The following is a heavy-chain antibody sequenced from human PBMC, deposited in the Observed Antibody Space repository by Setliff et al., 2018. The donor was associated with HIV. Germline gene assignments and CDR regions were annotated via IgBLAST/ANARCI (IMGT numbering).Heavy chain of an antibody. D-gene: IGHD5-12*01. CDR3: ARDPPGSGFHLDY. J-gene: IGHJ4*02. Sequence: AGSLRLSCAASGFTFSRYGMHWVRQAPGKGLEWVAFISYDGSRKYDADSVKGRFTISRDNSKNTMYLQMNTLRVEDTAVYYCARDPPGSGFHLDYWGQGTPVTVSS. CDR2: ISYDGSRK. CDR1: GFTFSRYG. V-gene: IGHV3-30*04.